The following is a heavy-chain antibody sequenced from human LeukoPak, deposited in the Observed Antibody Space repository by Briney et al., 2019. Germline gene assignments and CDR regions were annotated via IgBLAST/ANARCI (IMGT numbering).Heavy chain of an antibody. J-gene: IGHJ4*02. V-gene: IGHV3-7*01. CDR1: GFTFSSYW. CDR3: ARDHKAYSSGWDEGASWFDY. CDR2: IKQDGSEK. Sequence: GSLRLSCAASGFTFSSYWMSWVRQAPGKGLEWVANIKQDGSEKYYVDSVKGRFTISRDNAKNSLYLQMNSLRAEDTAVYYCARDHKAYSSGWDEGASWFDYWGQGTLVTVSS. D-gene: IGHD6-19*01.